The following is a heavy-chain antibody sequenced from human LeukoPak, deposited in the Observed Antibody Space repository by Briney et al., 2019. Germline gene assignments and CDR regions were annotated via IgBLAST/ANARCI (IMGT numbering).Heavy chain of an antibody. CDR2: INHSGST. CDR1: GGSFSGNY. V-gene: IGHV4-34*01. D-gene: IGHD2-2*01. CDR3: ARGDIVVVPARRYFDY. J-gene: IGHJ4*02. Sequence: SETLSLTCAVYGGSFSGNYWSWIRQPPGKGLEWIGEINHSGSTNYNPSLKSRVTISVDTSKNQFSLKLSSVTAADTAVYYCARGDIVVVPARRYFDYWGQGTLVTVSS.